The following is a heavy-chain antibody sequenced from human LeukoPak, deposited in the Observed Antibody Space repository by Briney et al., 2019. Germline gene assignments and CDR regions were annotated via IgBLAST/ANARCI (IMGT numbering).Heavy chain of an antibody. Sequence: ASVKVSCKTSGYTFTGYYMHWVRQAPGQGLEWVGWINPNSGGTNYAQTFQGRVTMTRDTSIRTAYMDVSGMESDDTAVYYCAMVNMVRGVGSFFDRNLFDPWGQGTLVTVSS. CDR2: INPNSGGT. J-gene: IGHJ5*02. CDR3: AMVNMVRGVGSFFDRNLFDP. D-gene: IGHD3-10*01. V-gene: IGHV1-2*02. CDR1: GYTFTGYY.